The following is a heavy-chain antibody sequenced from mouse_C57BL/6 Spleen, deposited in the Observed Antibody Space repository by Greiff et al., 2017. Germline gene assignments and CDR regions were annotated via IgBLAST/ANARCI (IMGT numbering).Heavy chain of an antibody. D-gene: IGHD2-1*01. V-gene: IGHV14-3*01. J-gene: IGHJ2*01. Sequence: VQLQESVAELVRPGASVKLSCTASGFNIKNTYMHWVKQRPEQCLEWIGRIDPANGNPKYAPQFQGKATITADTSSNTAYLQLSSLTSEDTAISYCARSGGYYGKYVLFDYWGQGTTLT. CDR2: IDPANGNP. CDR3: ARSGGYYGKYVLFDY. CDR1: GFNIKNTY.